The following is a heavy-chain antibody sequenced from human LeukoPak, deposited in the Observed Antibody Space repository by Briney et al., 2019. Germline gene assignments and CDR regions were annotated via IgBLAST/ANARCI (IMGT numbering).Heavy chain of an antibody. CDR2: LSGSGGST. J-gene: IGHJ4*02. D-gene: IGHD3-22*01. CDR1: GFTFSSYN. Sequence: GGSLRLSCAASGFTFSSYNMNWVRQAPGKGLEWVSALSGSGGSTYYADSVKGRFIISRDNSKNTLYLQMNSLRAEDTAIYYCAKLCGWHYDSSGSYWGQGTLVTVSS. V-gene: IGHV3-23*01. CDR3: AKLCGWHYDSSGSY.